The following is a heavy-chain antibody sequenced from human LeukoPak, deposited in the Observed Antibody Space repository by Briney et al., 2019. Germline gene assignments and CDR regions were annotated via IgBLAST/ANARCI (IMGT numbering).Heavy chain of an antibody. J-gene: IGHJ2*01. Sequence: GGSLRLSCAASGFTFSSYGMHWVRQAPGKGLEWVAVISYDGSNKYYADSVKGRFTISRDNSKNTLYLQMNSLRDEDTAVYYCARSFSWYFDLWGRGTLVTVSA. CDR2: ISYDGSNK. V-gene: IGHV3-30*03. CDR1: GFTFSSYG. CDR3: ARSFSWYFDL.